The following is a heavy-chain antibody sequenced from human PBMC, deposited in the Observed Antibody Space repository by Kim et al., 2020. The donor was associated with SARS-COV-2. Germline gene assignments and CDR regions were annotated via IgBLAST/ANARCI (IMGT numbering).Heavy chain of an antibody. Sequence: TSRVTISVDTSKNQVSLKLSSVTAADTAVYYCARTPRKLWFWALSSNFDYWGQGTLVTVSS. V-gene: IGHV4-34*01. J-gene: IGHJ4*02. D-gene: IGHD3-10*01. CDR3: ARTPRKLWFWALSSNFDY.